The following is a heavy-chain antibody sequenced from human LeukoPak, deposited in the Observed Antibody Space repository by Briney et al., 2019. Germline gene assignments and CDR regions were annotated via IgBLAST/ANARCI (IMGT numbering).Heavy chain of an antibody. D-gene: IGHD4-11*01. CDR2: FDPEDGET. CDR1: GYTLTELS. Sequence: ASVKVSCKVSGYTLTELSMHWVRQAPRKGLEWMGGFDPEDGETIYAQKFQGRVTMTEDTSTDTAYMELSSLRSEDTAVYYCATANDYSNSDFDYWGQGTLVTVSS. J-gene: IGHJ4*02. CDR3: ATANDYSNSDFDY. V-gene: IGHV1-24*01.